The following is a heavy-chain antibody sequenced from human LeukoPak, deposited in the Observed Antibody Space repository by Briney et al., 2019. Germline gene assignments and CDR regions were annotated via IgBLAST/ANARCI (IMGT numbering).Heavy chain of an antibody. CDR3: AKSFTLRTYYYDSSGQQGFDP. V-gene: IGHV3-23*01. CDR1: GFTFSSYA. D-gene: IGHD3-22*01. Sequence: GGSLRLSCAASGFTFSSYAMSWVRQAPGKGLEWVSAISGSGGSTYYADSVKGRSTISRDNSKNTLYLQMNSLRAEDTAVYYCAKSFTLRTYYYDSSGQQGFDPWGQGTLVTVSS. J-gene: IGHJ5*02. CDR2: ISGSGGST.